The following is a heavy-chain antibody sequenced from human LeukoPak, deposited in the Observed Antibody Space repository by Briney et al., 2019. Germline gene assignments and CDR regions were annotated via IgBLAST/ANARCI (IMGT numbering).Heavy chain of an antibody. J-gene: IGHJ4*02. Sequence: GGSLRLSCAASGFTFDDYGMSWVRQAPGKGLEWVSGINWNGGSTVYADSVKGRFTISRDNAKNSLYLQMNSLRAEDTAVYYCAKDLARIAVAGTEGVDYWGQGTLVTVSS. V-gene: IGHV3-20*04. CDR3: AKDLARIAVAGTEGVDY. CDR1: GFTFDDYG. CDR2: INWNGGST. D-gene: IGHD6-19*01.